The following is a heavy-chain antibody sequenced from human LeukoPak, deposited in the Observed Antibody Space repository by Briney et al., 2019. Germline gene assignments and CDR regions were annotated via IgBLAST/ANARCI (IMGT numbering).Heavy chain of an antibody. D-gene: IGHD2-21*02. CDR3: ARGYCGGDCFPYYFDY. J-gene: IGHJ4*02. Sequence: GGSLRLSCAASGFTFSSYAMSWVRQAPGKGLEWVSAISGSGGSTYYADSVKGRFTISRDNSKNTLYLQMNSLRAEDTAVYYCARGYCGGDCFPYYFDYWGQGTLVTVSS. V-gene: IGHV3-23*01. CDR1: GFTFSSYA. CDR2: ISGSGGST.